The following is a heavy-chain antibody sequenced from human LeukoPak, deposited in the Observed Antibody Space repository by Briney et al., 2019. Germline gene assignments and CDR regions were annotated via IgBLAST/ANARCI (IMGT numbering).Heavy chain of an antibody. CDR1: GFIFSRYG. CDR3: AKDHLPGIVVADRDY. D-gene: IGHD6-19*01. CDR2: ISGSGGTT. J-gene: IGHJ4*02. Sequence: GGSLRLSCAASGFIFSRYGMSWVRQAPGKGLEWVSAISGSGGTTYYADSVKGRFTISRDNSKNTLYLQITSLRAEDTGVYYCAKDHLPGIVVADRDYWGQGTLVTVSS. V-gene: IGHV3-23*01.